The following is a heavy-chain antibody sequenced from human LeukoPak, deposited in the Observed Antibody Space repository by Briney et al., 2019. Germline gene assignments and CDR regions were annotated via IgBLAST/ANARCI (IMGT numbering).Heavy chain of an antibody. CDR1: GGSISSGDYY. Sequence: SETLSLTCTVSGGSISSGDYYWSWLRQPPGKGLEWIGYIYYSGSTYYNPSLKSLITISVDTSKNQFSLKLSSVTAAATAVYYCARASSHYDFWSGYYTPGPFDYWGQGTLVTVSS. V-gene: IGHV4-30-4*01. CDR3: ARASSHYDFWSGYYTPGPFDY. D-gene: IGHD3-3*01. CDR2: IYYSGST. J-gene: IGHJ4*02.